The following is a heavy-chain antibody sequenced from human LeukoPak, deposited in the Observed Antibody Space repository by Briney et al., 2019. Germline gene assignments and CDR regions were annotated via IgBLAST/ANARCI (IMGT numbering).Heavy chain of an antibody. J-gene: IGHJ6*03. V-gene: IGHV1-69*13. CDR3: ASGIRFLEWPGSGDYYYMDV. Sequence: SVKVSCKASGGTFSSYAISWVRQAPGQGLEWMGGIIPIFGTANYAQKFQGRVTTTADDSTSTAYMELSSLRSVDTAVYYGASGIRFLEWPGSGDYYYMDVWGKGTTVTVPS. CDR2: IIPIFGTA. D-gene: IGHD3-3*01. CDR1: GGTFSSYA.